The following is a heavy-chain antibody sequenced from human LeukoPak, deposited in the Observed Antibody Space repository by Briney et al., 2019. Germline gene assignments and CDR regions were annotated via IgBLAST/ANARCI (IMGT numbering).Heavy chain of an antibody. Sequence: SETLSLTCTVSGGSISSYYWSWIRQPAGKGLEWIGRIYTSGSTNYNPSLKSRVTMSVDTSKNQFSLKLSSVTAADTAVYYCARERFITEYYYDSSGRAFDYWGQGTLVTVSS. CDR2: IYTSGST. CDR1: GGSISSYY. CDR3: ARERFITEYYYDSSGRAFDY. D-gene: IGHD3-22*01. J-gene: IGHJ4*02. V-gene: IGHV4-4*07.